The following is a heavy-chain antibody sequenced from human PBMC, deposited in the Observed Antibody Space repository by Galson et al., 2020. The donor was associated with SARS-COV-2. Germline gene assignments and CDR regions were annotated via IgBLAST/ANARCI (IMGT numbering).Heavy chain of an antibody. D-gene: IGHD2-2*02. CDR3: ARVVGRWNIVVVPAAIAFDI. J-gene: IGHJ3*02. CDR1: GGSISSGGYY. V-gene: IGHV4-31*03. CDR2: IYYSGST. Sequence: PSETLSLTCTVSGGSISSGGYYWSWIRQHPGKGLEWIGYIYYSGSTYYNPSLKSRVTISVDTSKNQFSLKLSSVTAADTAVYYCARVVGRWNIVVVPAAIAFDIWGQGTMVTVSS.